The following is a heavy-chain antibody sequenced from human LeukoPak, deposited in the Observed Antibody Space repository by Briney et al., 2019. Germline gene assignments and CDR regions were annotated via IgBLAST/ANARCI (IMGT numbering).Heavy chain of an antibody. CDR3: ARDRGPWGIVVVTAPFDY. J-gene: IGHJ4*02. CDR2: IIPILGTA. CDR1: GGTFSSYA. Sequence: GSSVKVSCKASGGTFSSYAISWVRQAPGQGLEWMGRIIPILGTANYAQKFQGRVTITADKSTSTAYMELSSLRSEDTAVYYCARDRGPWGIVVVTAPFDYWGQGTLVTVSS. D-gene: IGHD2-21*02. V-gene: IGHV1-69*04.